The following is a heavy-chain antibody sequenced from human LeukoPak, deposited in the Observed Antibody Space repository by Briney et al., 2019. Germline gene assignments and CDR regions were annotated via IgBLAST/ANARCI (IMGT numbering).Heavy chain of an antibody. CDR1: RVSISGYS. Sequence: PSETLSLTCTVSRVSISGYSWSWIRQSPPGGLEWIGYIYYSGDTAYNPSLRSRVTMSVDTSKNQLSLQLRSMTSADTAVYYCVRGPYGASISKWFDPWGQGTQVIVSP. D-gene: IGHD4/OR15-4a*01. CDR3: VRGPYGASISKWFDP. J-gene: IGHJ5*02. CDR2: IYYSGDT. V-gene: IGHV4-59*01.